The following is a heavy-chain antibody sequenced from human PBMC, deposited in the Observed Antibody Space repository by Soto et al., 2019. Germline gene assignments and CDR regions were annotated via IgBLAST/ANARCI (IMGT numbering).Heavy chain of an antibody. J-gene: IGHJ4*02. CDR3: AKDTLWKLSQDFWSGYF. V-gene: IGHV3-30*18. D-gene: IGHD3-3*01. Sequence: PGGSLRLSCAASGFTFSTYDMHWVRQAPGKGLEWVAFISYNGTNTYYADSVKGRFTISRDNSKNTLYLQMNSLRAEDTAVYYCAKDTLWKLSQDFWSGYFWGLGTLVTVSS. CDR2: ISYNGTNT. CDR1: GFTFSTYD.